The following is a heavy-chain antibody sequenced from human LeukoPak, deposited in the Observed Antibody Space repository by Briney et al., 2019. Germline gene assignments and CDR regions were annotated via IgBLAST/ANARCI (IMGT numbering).Heavy chain of an antibody. J-gene: IGHJ4*02. CDR1: GGSISSAGYY. V-gene: IGHV4-31*03. D-gene: IGHD4-11*01. CDR3: AKYSNYMFDY. Sequence: SETLSLTCTVSGGSISSAGYYWSWIRRHPGKGLEWIGYIYYSGSTYYNPSLKSRVTISVDTSKNQFSLKLSSVTAADTAVYYCAKYSNYMFDYWGQGTLVTVSS. CDR2: IYYSGST.